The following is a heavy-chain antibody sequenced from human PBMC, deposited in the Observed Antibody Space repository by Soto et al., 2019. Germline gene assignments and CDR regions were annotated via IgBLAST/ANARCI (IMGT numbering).Heavy chain of an antibody. CDR2: ISFDGSNE. CDR3: ARDQRYCIGGTCYSGHAFDI. V-gene: IGHV3-30-3*01. CDR1: GFTFSSFA. D-gene: IGHD2-15*01. Sequence: ESGGGVVQPGRSLRLSCAASGFTFSSFAIHWVRQAPGKGLEWVAVISFDGSNEYYADSVKGRFTISRDNSKNTLSLQMTSLRAEDTAVYYCARDQRYCIGGTCYSGHAFDIWGQGTMVTVSS. J-gene: IGHJ3*02.